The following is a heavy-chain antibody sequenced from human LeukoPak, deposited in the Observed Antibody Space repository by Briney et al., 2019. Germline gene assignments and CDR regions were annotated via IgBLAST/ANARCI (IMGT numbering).Heavy chain of an antibody. D-gene: IGHD3-22*01. CDR2: ITGNALNT. V-gene: IGHV3-23*01. Sequence: PGGSLRLSCAASGFTFSNYAMSWVRQAPGKGLEWVSSITGNALNTYQADFIKGHFTISRDDSKNTLYLHLSSLRVEDTAVYYCAKLQDFYDNSGYSYFDNWGQGTLVTVSS. J-gene: IGHJ4*02. CDR1: GFTFSNYA. CDR3: AKLQDFYDNSGYSYFDN.